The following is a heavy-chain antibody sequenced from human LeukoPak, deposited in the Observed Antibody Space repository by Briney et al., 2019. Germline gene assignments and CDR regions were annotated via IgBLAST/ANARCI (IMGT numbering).Heavy chain of an antibody. CDR3: AKDLYESFDWLSHPTKLDY. CDR1: GFSFNTYA. J-gene: IGHJ4*02. CDR2: FSGSGGNT. D-gene: IGHD3-9*01. V-gene: IGHV3-23*01. Sequence: GGSLRLSCAASGFSFNTYAMSWVRQAPGKGLEWVSSFSGSGGNTYYADSVKGRFTMSRDNSKNTLYLQMNSLRAEDTAVYYCAKDLYESFDWLSHPTKLDYWGQGTLVTVSS.